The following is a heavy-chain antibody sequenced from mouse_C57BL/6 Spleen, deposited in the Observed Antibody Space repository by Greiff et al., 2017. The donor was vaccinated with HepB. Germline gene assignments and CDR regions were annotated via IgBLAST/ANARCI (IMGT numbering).Heavy chain of an antibody. CDR1: GYTFTSYW. V-gene: IGHV1-50*01. D-gene: IGHD1-1*01. J-gene: IGHJ1*03. Sequence: VQLQQPGAELVKPGASVKLSCKASGYTFTSYWMQWVKQRPGQGLEWIGEIDPSDSYTNYNQKFKGKATLTVDTSSSTAYMQLSSLTSEDSAVYYGARGTTVVARWYFDVWGTGTTVTVSS. CDR3: ARGTTVVARWYFDV. CDR2: IDPSDSYT.